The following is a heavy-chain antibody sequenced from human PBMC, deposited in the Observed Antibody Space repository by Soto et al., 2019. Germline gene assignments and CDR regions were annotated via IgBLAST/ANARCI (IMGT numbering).Heavy chain of an antibody. J-gene: IGHJ6*02. V-gene: IGHV1-18*01. Sequence: RASVKVSCNASGYTFTSYGISWVRQAPGQGLEWMGWISAYNGNTNYAQKLQGRVTMTTDTSTSTAYMELRSLRSDDTAVYYCARDKGHSSSYYYGMDVWGQGTTVTVSS. CDR1: GYTFTSYG. CDR2: ISAYNGNT. CDR3: ARDKGHSSSYYYGMDV. D-gene: IGHD5-18*01.